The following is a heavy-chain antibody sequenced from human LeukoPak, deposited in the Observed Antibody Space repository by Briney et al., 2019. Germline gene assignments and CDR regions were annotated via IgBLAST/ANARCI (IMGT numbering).Heavy chain of an antibody. J-gene: IGHJ3*02. D-gene: IGHD6-6*01. CDR2: IYYSGST. CDR1: SGSISSSSYY. Sequence: SETLSLTCTASSGSISSSSYYWGWIRRPPGKGLEWIGSIYYSGSTYYNPSLKSRVTIAVDTSKNQFSLKLRSVPAADTAVYYCARSYSSSPGAFDIWGQGTMVTVSS. CDR3: ARSYSSSPGAFDI. V-gene: IGHV4-39*01.